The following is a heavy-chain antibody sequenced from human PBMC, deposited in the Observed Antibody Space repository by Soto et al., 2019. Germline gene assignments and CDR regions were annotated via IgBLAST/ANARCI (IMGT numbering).Heavy chain of an antibody. D-gene: IGHD3-16*01. Sequence: PSETLSLTCTVSCGSISSYYWSWIRQPPGKGLEWIGYIYYSGSTNYNPSPKSRVTISVDTSKNQFSLKLSSVTAADTAVYYCARVWGYAFDYWGQGTLVTVSS. CDR3: ARVWGYAFDY. J-gene: IGHJ4*02. CDR1: CGSISSYY. CDR2: IYYSGST. V-gene: IGHV4-59*01.